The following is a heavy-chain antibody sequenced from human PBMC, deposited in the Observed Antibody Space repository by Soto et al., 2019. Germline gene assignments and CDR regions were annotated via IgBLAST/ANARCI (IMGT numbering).Heavy chain of an antibody. V-gene: IGHV3-33*01. CDR1: GFTFSSYG. CDR3: ARENGKYSSSWYFDY. D-gene: IGHD6-13*01. CDR2: IWYDGSNK. Sequence: QVQLVESGGGVVQPGRSLRLSCAASGFTFSSYGMHWVRQAPGKGLEWVAVIWYDGSNKYYADSVKGRFTISRDNSKNTLYLQMNSLRAEETAVYYCARENGKYSSSWYFDYWGQGTLVTVSS. J-gene: IGHJ4*02.